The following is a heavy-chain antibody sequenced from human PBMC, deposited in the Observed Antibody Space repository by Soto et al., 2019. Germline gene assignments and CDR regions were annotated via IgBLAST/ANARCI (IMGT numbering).Heavy chain of an antibody. D-gene: IGHD6-13*01. CDR2: IDPSNYYT. V-gene: IGHV5-10-1*01. CDR1: GYSFTSSW. Sequence: GESLKISCKGSGYSFTSSWISWVRQMPGKGLGWMGRIDPSNYYTNCSPTFQGHVTISADKSISTAYLQRSSLKASDTAMYYCVRLLRIAAAGRPPPNYYAMDVWGQGTTVTVSS. CDR3: VRLLRIAAAGRPPPNYYAMDV. J-gene: IGHJ6*02.